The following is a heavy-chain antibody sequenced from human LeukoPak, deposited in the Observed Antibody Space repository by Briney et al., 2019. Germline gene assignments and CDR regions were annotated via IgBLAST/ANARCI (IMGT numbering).Heavy chain of an antibody. V-gene: IGHV3-7*03. CDR2: IKQDGSEK. J-gene: IGHJ6*02. CDR3: ARVVASRTQRWLDPYYYYGMDV. Sequence: GGSLRLSCAASGFTFSSYWMSWVRQAPGKGLEWVANIKQDGSEKYYVDSVKGRFTISRDNAKNSLYLQMNSLRAEDTAVYYCARVVASRTQRWLDPYYYYGMDVWAKGPRSPSP. D-gene: IGHD6-19*01. CDR1: GFTFSSYW.